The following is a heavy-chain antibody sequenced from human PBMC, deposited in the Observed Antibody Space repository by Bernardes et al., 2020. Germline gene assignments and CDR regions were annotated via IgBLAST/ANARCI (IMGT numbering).Heavy chain of an antibody. CDR3: ARLRVAVADCEAFDI. Sequence: GGSLRLSCAASGFTFSDYYMSWIRQAPGKGLAWVSYISSSGSTIYYADSVKGRFTISRDNAKNSLYLQMNSLRAEDTAVYYCARLRVAVADCEAFDIWGQGTMVTVSS. V-gene: IGHV3-11*01. J-gene: IGHJ3*02. D-gene: IGHD6-19*01. CDR2: ISSSGSTI. CDR1: GFTFSDYY.